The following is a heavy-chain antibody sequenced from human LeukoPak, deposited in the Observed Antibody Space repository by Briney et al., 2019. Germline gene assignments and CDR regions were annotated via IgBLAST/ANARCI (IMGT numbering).Heavy chain of an antibody. CDR3: ARQPSYSYGYKDY. Sequence: SETLSLTCTVSGGSISSSSYYWGWIRQPPGKGLEWIGSIYYSGSTYYNPSLKSRVTISVDTSKNQFSLKLSSVTAADTAVYYCARQPSYSYGYKDYWGQGTLVTVSS. V-gene: IGHV4-39*07. J-gene: IGHJ4*02. D-gene: IGHD5-18*01. CDR1: GGSISSSSYY. CDR2: IYYSGST.